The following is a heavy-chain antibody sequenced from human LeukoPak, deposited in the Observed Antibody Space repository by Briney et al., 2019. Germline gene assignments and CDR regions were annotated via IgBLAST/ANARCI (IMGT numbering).Heavy chain of an antibody. V-gene: IGHV1-69*06. CDR3: ASQPAAVNNWFDP. D-gene: IGHD2-2*01. J-gene: IGHJ5*02. CDR2: IIPIFGTA. Sequence: GPSVNVSCKASGGTFSSYATSWVRQAPGQGLEWMGGIIPIFGTANYAQKFQGRVTITADKSTSTAYMELSSLRSEDTAVYYCASQPAAVNNWFDPWGQGTLVTVSS. CDR1: GGTFSSYA.